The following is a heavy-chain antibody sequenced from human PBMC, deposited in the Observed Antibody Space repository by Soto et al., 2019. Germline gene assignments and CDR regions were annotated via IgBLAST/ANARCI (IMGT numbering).Heavy chain of an antibody. CDR1: GFSLTDIGGG. V-gene: IGHV2-5*02. CDR3: APNFRCGGSYTGDRVDS. Sequence: QITLKESGPTLVKPTQTLTLTCSCSGFSLTDIGGGVGWIRQPPGKALEFLALVFWDDDKRYQPSLRTRLTIAHDNSKNQVVLTKANMHPVATATYYYAPNFRCGGSYTGDRVDSWGQGTLVIVSS. CDR2: VFWDDDK. D-gene: IGHD3-16*01. J-gene: IGHJ5*01.